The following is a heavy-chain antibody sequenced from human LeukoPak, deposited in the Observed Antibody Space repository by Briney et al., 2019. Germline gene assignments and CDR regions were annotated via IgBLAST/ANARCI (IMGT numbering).Heavy chain of an antibody. J-gene: IGHJ3*02. CDR2: INPSGGST. CDR3: ARTAAAEGSCCDAFDI. Sequence: ASVKVSCKASGYTFTSYYMHWVRQAPGQGLEWMGIINPSGGSTSYAQKFQGRVTMTRDTSTSTVYMELSSLRSEDTAVYYCARTAAAEGSCCDAFDIWGQGTMVTVSS. D-gene: IGHD6-13*01. CDR1: GYTFTSYY. V-gene: IGHV1-46*01.